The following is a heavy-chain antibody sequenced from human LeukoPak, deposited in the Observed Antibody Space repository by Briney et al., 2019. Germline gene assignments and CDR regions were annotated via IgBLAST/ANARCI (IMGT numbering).Heavy chain of an antibody. CDR2: IYTSGST. V-gene: IGHV4-61*02. CDR1: GGSISSGSYY. Sequence: PSQTLSLACTVSGGSISSGSYYWSWIRQPAGKGLEWIGRIYTSGSTNYNPSLKSRVTISVDTSKNQFSLKLSSVTAADTAVYYCARGGEEATTWDYWGQGTLVTVSS. J-gene: IGHJ4*02. CDR3: ARGGEEATTWDY. D-gene: IGHD1-26*01.